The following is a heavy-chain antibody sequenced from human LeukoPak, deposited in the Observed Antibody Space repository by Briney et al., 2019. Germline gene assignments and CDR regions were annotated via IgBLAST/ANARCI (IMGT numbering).Heavy chain of an antibody. D-gene: IGHD3-16*01. V-gene: IGHV1-46*01. Sequence: ASVKVSCKASGYTFTSYYIHWVRQAPGQGLEWMGIINPSGGSTSCAQKFQARVTMTRDTSTRTVYMELSSLRSEDTAVYYCARKPFGLGGLDYWGQGTLVTVSS. CDR3: ARKPFGLGGLDY. J-gene: IGHJ4*02. CDR2: INPSGGST. CDR1: GYTFTSYY.